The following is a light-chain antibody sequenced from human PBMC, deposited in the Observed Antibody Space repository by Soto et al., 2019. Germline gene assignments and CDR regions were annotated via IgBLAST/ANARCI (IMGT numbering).Light chain of an antibody. CDR1: SSDVGGYNY. V-gene: IGLV2-14*01. Sequence: QSVLTQPASVSESPGQSITISCTGTSSDVGGYNYVSWYQQHQGKAPKLMIYDVSNRPSGVSNRFSGSKSGNTASLTISGLQAEDEADYYCSSYTSSSTPYVFGTGTKVTVL. CDR3: SSYTSSSTPYV. J-gene: IGLJ1*01. CDR2: DVS.